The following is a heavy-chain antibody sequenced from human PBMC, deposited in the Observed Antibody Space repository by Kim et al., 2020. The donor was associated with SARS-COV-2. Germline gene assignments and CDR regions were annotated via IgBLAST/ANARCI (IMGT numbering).Heavy chain of an antibody. CDR3: ARGFDP. V-gene: IGHV4-59*09. Sequence: YRGSTQYTPTLKTRVPIPLDTSKNQFSLKLRSVTAADTAVYYCARGFDPWGQGTLVTVSA. CDR2: YRGST. J-gene: IGHJ5*02.